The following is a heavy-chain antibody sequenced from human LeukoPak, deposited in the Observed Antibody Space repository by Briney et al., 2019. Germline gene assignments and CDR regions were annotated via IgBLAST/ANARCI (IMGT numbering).Heavy chain of an antibody. CDR2: IDYSGNT. D-gene: IGHD6-19*01. CDR1: GDSTGSYS. Sequence: PSETLSLTCSVSGDSTGSYSWTWIRQPPGKGLEWIGYIDYSGNTDYNPSLKSRVTISRDTSTKQFSLKINSVTTADTATYYCARWVNGWYYFDYWGQGTLVTVSS. V-gene: IGHV4-59*01. CDR3: ARWVNGWYYFDY. J-gene: IGHJ4*02.